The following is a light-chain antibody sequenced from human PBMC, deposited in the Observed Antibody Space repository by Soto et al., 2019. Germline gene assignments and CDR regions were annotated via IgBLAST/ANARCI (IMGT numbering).Light chain of an antibody. CDR3: QQFHSNPHT. V-gene: IGKV4-1*01. CDR2: WAS. CDR1: QTVLHSSNSKNY. Sequence: DIVMTQSPDSLAVSLGERATINCKSSQTVLHSSNSKNYLAWYQQKPGQPPKLLIYWASIRESGVTERISGSGSGTDFTLTISSLHVEDVAVYYCQQFHSNPHTFGGGTKVDIK. J-gene: IGKJ4*01.